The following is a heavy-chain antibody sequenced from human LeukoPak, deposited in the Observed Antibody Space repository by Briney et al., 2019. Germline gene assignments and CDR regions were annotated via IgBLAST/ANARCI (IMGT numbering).Heavy chain of an antibody. Sequence: GESLKISCKGSGYSFTSYWIGWVRQMLGKGLEWMGIIYPGDSDTRYSPSFQGQVTISADKSISTAYLQWSSLKASDTAMYYCARQGTDVVATITGMDVWGQGTTVTVSS. CDR2: IYPGDSDT. CDR3: ARQGTDVVATITGMDV. D-gene: IGHD5-12*01. CDR1: GYSFTSYW. V-gene: IGHV5-51*01. J-gene: IGHJ6*02.